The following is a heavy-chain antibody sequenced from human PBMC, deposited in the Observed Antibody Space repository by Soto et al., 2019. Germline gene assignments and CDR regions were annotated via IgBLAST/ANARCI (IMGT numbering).Heavy chain of an antibody. CDR3: VRRGGGVPELYFDY. CDR2: IHYGGST. V-gene: IGHV4-30-4*01. CDR1: GGSISSGDYY. Sequence: QVQLQESGPGLVKPSQTLSLTCTVSGGSISSGDYYWSWIRQPPGKGLEWLGYIHYGGSTYYNPSLKSRVTISVDTPKNQFSLKLSSVTAADTAVYYCVRRGGGVPELYFDYWGQGTLVTVSS. D-gene: IGHD2-15*01. J-gene: IGHJ4*02.